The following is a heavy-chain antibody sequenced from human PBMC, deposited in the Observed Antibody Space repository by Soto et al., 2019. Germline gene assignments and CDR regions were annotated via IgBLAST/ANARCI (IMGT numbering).Heavy chain of an antibody. V-gene: IGHV3-23*01. CDR1: GFTFSSYA. D-gene: IGHD4-17*01. J-gene: IGHJ4*02. Sequence: GGSLRLSCAASGFTFSSYAMSWVRQAPGKGLEWVSAISGSGGSTYYADSVKGRFTISRDNSKNTLYLQMNSLRAEDTAVYYCANTLDDYGDFRGCWGQGTLVTVSS. CDR2: ISGSGGST. CDR3: ANTLDDYGDFRGC.